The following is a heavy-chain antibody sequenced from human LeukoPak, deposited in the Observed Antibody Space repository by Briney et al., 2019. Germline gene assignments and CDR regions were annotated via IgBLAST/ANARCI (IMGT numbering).Heavy chain of an antibody. CDR3: ARGRRTYYDILTDYFTY. D-gene: IGHD3-9*01. CDR2: INPSGGSA. V-gene: IGHV1-46*01. J-gene: IGHJ4*02. Sequence: ASVKVSCKVPGYTFTSYYMNWVRQAPGQGLEWMGIINPSGGSASYAQKFQGRVTMTRDTSTSTVYMELSSLRSEDTAVYYCARGRRTYYDILTDYFTYWGQGTLVTVSS. CDR1: GYTFTSYY.